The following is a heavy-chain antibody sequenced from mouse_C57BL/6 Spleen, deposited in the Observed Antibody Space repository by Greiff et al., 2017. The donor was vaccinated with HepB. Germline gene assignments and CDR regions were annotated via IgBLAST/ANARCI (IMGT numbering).Heavy chain of an antibody. CDR1: GFTFTSYA. V-gene: IGHV5-4*01. CDR3: ARDGGDSYYLYAMDY. Sequence: EVKLVESGGGLVKPGGSLKLSCAASGFTFTSYAMSWVRQTPEKRLEWVATISDGGSYTYYPDNVKGRLTISRDNAKNNLYLQMSHLKSEDTAMYYCARDGGDSYYLYAMDYWGQGTSVTVSS. D-gene: IGHD2-12*01. CDR2: ISDGGSYT. J-gene: IGHJ4*01.